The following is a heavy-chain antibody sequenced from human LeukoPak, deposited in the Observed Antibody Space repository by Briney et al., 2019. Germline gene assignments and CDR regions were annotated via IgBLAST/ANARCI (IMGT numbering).Heavy chain of an antibody. D-gene: IGHD3-10*01. V-gene: IGHV3-7*01. J-gene: IGHJ4*02. Sequence: GGSLRLSCAASGFTFSTYWMAWVRPAPGKGLEWVANIKGDESAKHQADSVKGRFTIFRDNAQRSVYLQMSSLRGEDTAVYYCARDVGGGLDYWGQGTLVTVSS. CDR3: ARDVGGGLDY. CDR2: IKGDESAK. CDR1: GFTFSTYW.